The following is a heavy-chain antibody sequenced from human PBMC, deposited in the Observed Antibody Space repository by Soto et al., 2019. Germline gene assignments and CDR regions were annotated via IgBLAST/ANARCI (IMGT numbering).Heavy chain of an antibody. Sequence: QLQLQESGPGLVKPSETLSLTCTVSGGSISSSSYYWGWIRQPPGKGLEWIGSIYYSGSTYYNPSLKSRVTISVDTSKNQFSLKLSSVTAADTAVYYCARLDPMPPEDYFDYWGQGTLVTVSS. CDR1: GGSISSSSYY. CDR3: ARLDPMPPEDYFDY. V-gene: IGHV4-39*01. J-gene: IGHJ4*02. CDR2: IYYSGST. D-gene: IGHD2-2*01.